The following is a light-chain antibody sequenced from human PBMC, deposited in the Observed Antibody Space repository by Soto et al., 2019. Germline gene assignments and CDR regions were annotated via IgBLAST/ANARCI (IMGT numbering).Light chain of an antibody. V-gene: IGLV2-8*01. CDR3: SSYAGSTQFRV. J-gene: IGLJ1*01. CDR2: EVS. Sequence: QSVLTQPASVSGSPGQSITISCTGSSSDVGGYNYVSWYQQYPGKAPSLMIYEVSKRPSGVPDRFSGSKSGNTASLTVSGLQAEDEADYYCSSYAGSTQFRVFGTGTKVTVL. CDR1: SSDVGGYNY.